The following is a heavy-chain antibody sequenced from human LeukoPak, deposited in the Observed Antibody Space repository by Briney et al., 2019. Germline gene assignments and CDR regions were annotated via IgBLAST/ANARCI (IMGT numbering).Heavy chain of an antibody. J-gene: IGHJ5*02. V-gene: IGHV6-1*01. Sequence: SQTHSLICAISGDSVSSNSDTWNSIRRSRTRGLERLGRTYYRSTWYIDYAVSVGGRITVNPDTSKNQFSLHLNSVTPEDTAVYYCARRLTQYDCFDPWGQGILVTVSS. CDR2: TYYRSTWYI. CDR3: ARRLTQYDCFDP. CDR1: GDSVSSNSDT. D-gene: IGHD2-2*01.